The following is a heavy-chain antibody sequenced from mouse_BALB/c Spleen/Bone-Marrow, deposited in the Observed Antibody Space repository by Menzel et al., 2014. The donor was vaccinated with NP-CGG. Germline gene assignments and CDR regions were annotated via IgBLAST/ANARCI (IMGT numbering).Heavy chain of an antibody. CDR2: ISSGGSYT. V-gene: IGHV5-9-3*01. Sequence: EVQVVESGGGLVKPGGSLKLSRAASGFTFSSYAMSWVRQTPEKRLEWVATISSGGSYTYYPDSVKGRFTTSRDNAKNTLYLQMSSLRSEDTAMYYCARPRFAYWGQGTLVTVSA. J-gene: IGHJ3*01. CDR1: GFTFSSYA. CDR3: ARPRFAY.